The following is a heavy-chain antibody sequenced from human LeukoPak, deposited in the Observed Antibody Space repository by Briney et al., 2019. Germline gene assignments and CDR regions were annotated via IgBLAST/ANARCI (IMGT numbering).Heavy chain of an antibody. CDR1: GFTFSSYA. V-gene: IGHV3-23*01. D-gene: IGHD3-22*01. CDR2: ISGSGGST. CDR3: AKDDGYDSSGYYIAPDY. J-gene: IGHJ4*02. Sequence: GGSLRLSCAASGFTFSSYAMSWVRQAPGKGPEWVSAISGSGGSTYYADSVKGRFTISRDNSKNTLYLQMNSLRAEDTAVYYCAKDDGYDSSGYYIAPDYWGQGTLVTVSS.